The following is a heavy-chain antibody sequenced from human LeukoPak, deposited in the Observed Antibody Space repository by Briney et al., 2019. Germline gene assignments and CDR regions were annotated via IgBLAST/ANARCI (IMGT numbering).Heavy chain of an antibody. Sequence: PGGSLRLSCAASGFTLSSYWMSWVRQAPGKGLEWVANIKQDGSEKYYVDSVKGRFTIFRDNAKNSLYLQMNSLRAEDTAVYYCARRGYSGYDDDAFDIWGQGTMVTVSS. J-gene: IGHJ3*02. CDR3: ARRGYSGYDDDAFDI. CDR1: GFTLSSYW. V-gene: IGHV3-7*01. D-gene: IGHD5-12*01. CDR2: IKQDGSEK.